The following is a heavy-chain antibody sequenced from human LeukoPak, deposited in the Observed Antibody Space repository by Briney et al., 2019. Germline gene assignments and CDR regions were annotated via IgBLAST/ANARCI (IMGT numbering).Heavy chain of an antibody. CDR3: AGDSSGWYGGVAFDI. Sequence: SETLSLTCTVSGGSISSYYWSWIRQPPGKGLEWIGYIYYSGSTNYNPSLKSRVTISVDTSKNQFSLKLSSVTAADTAVYYCAGDSSGWYGGVAFDIWGQGTMVTVSS. CDR2: IYYSGST. D-gene: IGHD6-19*01. CDR1: GGSISSYY. J-gene: IGHJ3*02. V-gene: IGHV4-59*01.